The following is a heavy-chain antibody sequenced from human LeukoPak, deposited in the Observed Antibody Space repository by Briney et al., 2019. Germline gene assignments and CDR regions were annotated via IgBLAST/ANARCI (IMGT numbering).Heavy chain of an antibody. CDR3: ARELSMAV. CDR1: GFTFSTYT. J-gene: IGHJ6*02. Sequence: GGSLRLSCTASGFTFSTYTMNWVRQAPGKGLEWVSYISSSNNAMYYADSVRGRFTISRDNAKNSLHPQMNSLRDEDTAVYYCARELSMAVWGQGTTVTVSS. V-gene: IGHV3-48*02. CDR2: ISSSNNAM.